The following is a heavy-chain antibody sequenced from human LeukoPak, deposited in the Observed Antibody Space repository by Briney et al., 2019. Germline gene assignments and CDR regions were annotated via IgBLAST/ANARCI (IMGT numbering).Heavy chain of an antibody. CDR1: GLTFSDYY. D-gene: IGHD3-9*01. V-gene: IGHV3-11*01. Sequence: GGSLRLSCGVSGLTFSDYYMSWIRQPPGKGLELVSFISTRGIVSYFADSVGGRFTISRDNAKNSLFMQMDSLRTEDTAVYFCSLRSYDIVTGHPKHIDYWGQGTQVTVSS. CDR2: ISTRGIVS. J-gene: IGHJ4*02. CDR3: SLRSYDIVTGHPKHIDY.